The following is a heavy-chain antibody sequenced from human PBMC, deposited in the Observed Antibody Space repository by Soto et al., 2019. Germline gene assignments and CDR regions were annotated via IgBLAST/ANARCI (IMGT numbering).Heavy chain of an antibody. CDR1: GFTFSNSA. CDR3: AKHGGPSYSYYMDV. V-gene: IGHV3-23*01. D-gene: IGHD3-3*01. J-gene: IGHJ6*03. CDR2: IRGSGDVT. Sequence: GSLRLSCAASGFTFSNSAMNWVRQAPGKGLEWVSVIRGSGDVTYYADSVQGRFAISGDNSKNTLYLQMNSLRDEDTAIYYCAKHGGPSYSYYMDVWGKGTTVTVSS.